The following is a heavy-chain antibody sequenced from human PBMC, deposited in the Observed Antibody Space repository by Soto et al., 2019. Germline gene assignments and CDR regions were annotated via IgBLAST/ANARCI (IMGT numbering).Heavy chain of an antibody. CDR1: GFTVSSNY. CDR3: ARDQAAIPYYYYGMDV. Sequence: GSLRLSCAASGFTVSSNYMSWVRQAPGKGLEWVSVIYSGGSTYYADSVKGRFTISRDNSKNTLYLQMNSLRAEDTAVYYCARDQAAIPYYYYGMDVWGQGTTVTVSS. J-gene: IGHJ6*02. D-gene: IGHD6-25*01. CDR2: IYSGGST. V-gene: IGHV3-53*01.